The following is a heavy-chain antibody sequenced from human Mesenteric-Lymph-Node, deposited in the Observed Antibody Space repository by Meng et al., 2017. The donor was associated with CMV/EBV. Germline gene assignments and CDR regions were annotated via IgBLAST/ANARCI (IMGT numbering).Heavy chain of an antibody. V-gene: IGHV4-34*01. J-gene: IGHJ5*02. CDR2: INHSGSA. CDR3: ARINYYGSGSYSLDWFDP. CDR1: SSSDYY. Sequence: SSSDYYWTWIRQSPGKGLEWIGEINHSGSANYNPSLKSRVTISVDTSKNQFSLKLSSMTAADTALYYCARINYYGSGSYSLDWFDPWGQGTLVTVSS. D-gene: IGHD3-10*01.